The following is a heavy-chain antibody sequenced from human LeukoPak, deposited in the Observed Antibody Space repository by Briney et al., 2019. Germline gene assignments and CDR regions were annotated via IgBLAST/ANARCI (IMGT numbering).Heavy chain of an antibody. J-gene: IGHJ5*02. V-gene: IGHV3-21*04. CDR2: ISSSSGYK. CDR1: GFTLNYYA. CDR3: AKNYGDT. Sequence: GGSLRLSCAVSGFTLNYYAMNWVRQAPGKGLEWVSGISSSSGYKYYADSVKGRFTISRDNSKNTLYLQMNSLRAEDTAVYYCAKNYGDTWGQGTLVTVSS. D-gene: IGHD4-17*01.